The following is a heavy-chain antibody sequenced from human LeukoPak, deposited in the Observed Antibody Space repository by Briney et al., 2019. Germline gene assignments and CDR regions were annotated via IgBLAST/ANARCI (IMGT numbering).Heavy chain of an antibody. D-gene: IGHD1-26*01. CDR3: ARDQGSGELRFDY. V-gene: IGHV1-2*02. CDR2: INPNSGGT. J-gene: IGHJ4*02. Sequence: ASVKVSCKASGGTFSSYAISWVRQAPGQGLEWMGWINPNSGGTNYAQKFQGRVTMTRDTPISTAYMELSRLRSDDTAVYYCARDQGSGELRFDYWGQGTLVTVSS. CDR1: GGTFSSYA.